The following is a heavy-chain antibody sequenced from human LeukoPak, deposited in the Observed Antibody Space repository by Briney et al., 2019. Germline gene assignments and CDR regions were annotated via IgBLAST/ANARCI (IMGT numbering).Heavy chain of an antibody. CDR1: GGSISSYY. D-gene: IGHD2-2*01. V-gene: IGHV4-4*07. CDR2: IYTSGST. CDR3: ASSHCSSTSCSPYYYYGMDV. J-gene: IGHJ6*02. Sequence: SETLSLTCTVSGGSISSYYWSWIRQPAGKGLEWIGRIYTSGSTNYNPSLKSRVTMSVDTSKNQFSLKLSSVTAADTAVYYCASSHCSSTSCSPYYYYGMDVWGQGTTVTVSS.